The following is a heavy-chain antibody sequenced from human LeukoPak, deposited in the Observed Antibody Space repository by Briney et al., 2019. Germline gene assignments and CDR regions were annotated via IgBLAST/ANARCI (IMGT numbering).Heavy chain of an antibody. D-gene: IGHD3-3*01. CDR3: ARSYYDFWSGYRWFDP. J-gene: IGHJ5*02. CDR1: GGSFSGYY. V-gene: IGHV4-34*01. CDR2: INHSGST. Sequence: SETLSLTCAVYGGSFSGYYWSWIRQPPGKGREWIGEINHSGSTNYNPSLKSRVTISVDTSKNQFSLKLSSVTAADTAVYYCARSYYDFWSGYRWFDPWGQGTLVTVSS.